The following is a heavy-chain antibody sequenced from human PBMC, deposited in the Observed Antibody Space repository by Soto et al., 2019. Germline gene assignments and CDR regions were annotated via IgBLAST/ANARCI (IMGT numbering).Heavy chain of an antibody. J-gene: IGHJ6*02. CDR1: GFTFSSLW. D-gene: IGHD6-13*01. CDR3: HTIGAPHV. V-gene: IGHV3-74*01. Sequence: VQLVESGGGLVQPGGSLRLSCAASGFTFSSLWMNWVRQVPGKGLVWVSSINTDGSTTIYADSVKGRFSISRDNAESTLHLQMDSQRVEDTAVYYCHTIGAPHVWGQGTTVTVSS. CDR2: INTDGSTT.